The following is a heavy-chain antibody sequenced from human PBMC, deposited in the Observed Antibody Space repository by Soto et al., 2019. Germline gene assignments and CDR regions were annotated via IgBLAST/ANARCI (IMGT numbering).Heavy chain of an antibody. CDR1: GFPFSNAW. Sequence: GGSLRLSCAASGFPFSNAWMSWVRQAPGKGLEWVGRIKSKTDGGTTDYAAPVKGRFTISRDDSKNTLYLQMNSLKTEDTAVYYCTLASYYYYYMDVWGKGTTVTVSS. CDR3: TLASYYYYYMDV. J-gene: IGHJ6*03. CDR2: IKSKTDGGTT. V-gene: IGHV3-15*01.